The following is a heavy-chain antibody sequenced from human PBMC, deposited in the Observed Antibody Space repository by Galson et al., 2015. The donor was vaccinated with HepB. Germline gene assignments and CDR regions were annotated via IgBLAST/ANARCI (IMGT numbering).Heavy chain of an antibody. Sequence: SLRLSCAPSRFTFSSYAMSWVRQAPGKGLEWVSAISGSGGSTNYADSVKGRFTISRDNSKNTLYLKINSLRAEETAVYYCAKGSGTVSPAYYFDYWGQGTLFTVSS. CDR3: AKGSGTVSPAYYFDY. V-gene: IGHV3-23*01. CDR1: RFTFSSYA. CDR2: ISGSGGST. J-gene: IGHJ4*02. D-gene: IGHD1-1*01.